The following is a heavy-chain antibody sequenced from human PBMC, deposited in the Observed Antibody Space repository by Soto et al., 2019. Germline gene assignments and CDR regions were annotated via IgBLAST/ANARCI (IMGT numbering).Heavy chain of an antibody. Sequence: QVQLVQSGAEVKKSGASVKISCKASGYSFTGYYIHWVRQAPGQGVEWMGEISPNSGGTKYAQKFHGRVTMTRDTSITTVYMDLSNLSPDDTAVYYCGKGRSGDVGVFYWGQGTLVTVYS. V-gene: IGHV1-2*02. D-gene: IGHD1-26*01. CDR1: GYSFTGYY. CDR2: ISPNSGGT. CDR3: GKGRSGDVGVFY. J-gene: IGHJ4*02.